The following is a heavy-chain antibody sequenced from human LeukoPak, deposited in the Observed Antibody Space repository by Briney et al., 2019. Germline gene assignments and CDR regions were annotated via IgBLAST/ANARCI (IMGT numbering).Heavy chain of an antibody. CDR1: GYSFASYW. Sequence: PGESLKISCDTSGYSFASYWIGWVRQMPGKGLEWMGVIYPGDSEIRYSPSFQGQVSFSADRSISTAYVQWSSLKASDTAMYYCPRLSPFPDYWGQGTLVTVSS. J-gene: IGHJ4*02. CDR3: PRLSPFPDY. CDR2: IYPGDSEI. V-gene: IGHV5-51*01. D-gene: IGHD3-16*01.